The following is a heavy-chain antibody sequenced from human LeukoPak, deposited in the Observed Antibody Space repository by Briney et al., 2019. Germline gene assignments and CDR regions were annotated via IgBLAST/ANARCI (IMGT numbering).Heavy chain of an antibody. D-gene: IGHD2-2*01. CDR1: GYTFTGYY. J-gene: IGHJ4*02. Sequence: GASVKVSCKASGYTFTGYYMHWVRQAPGQGLEWMGWINPNSGGTNYAQKFQGRVTMTRDTSISTAYMELSRLRSDDTAVYYCAREGPAHSPQGKIDYWGQGTLVTVSS. CDR2: INPNSGGT. V-gene: IGHV1-2*02. CDR3: AREGPAHSPQGKIDY.